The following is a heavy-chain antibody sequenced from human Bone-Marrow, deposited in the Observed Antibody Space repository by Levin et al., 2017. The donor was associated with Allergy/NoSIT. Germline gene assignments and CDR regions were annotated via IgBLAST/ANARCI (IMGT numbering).Heavy chain of an antibody. V-gene: IGHV4-4*02. CDR3: ARGADYTWGY. J-gene: IGHJ4*02. Sequence: SSETLSLTCAVSGDSISSNNWWSWVRQPPGKGLEWIGEIYHSGSTNYNPSLKSRVIISVDKAKNQFSLNLSAVTAADTAGYYCARGADYTWGYWGQGTLVTVSS. D-gene: IGHD3-3*01. CDR2: IYHSGST. CDR1: GDSISSNNW.